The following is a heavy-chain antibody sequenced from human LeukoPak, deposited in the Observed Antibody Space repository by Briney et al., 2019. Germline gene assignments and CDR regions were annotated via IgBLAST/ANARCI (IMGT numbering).Heavy chain of an antibody. Sequence: SETLSLTCTVSGGSISSYYWSWIRQPPGKGLEWIGYIYYSGSTNYNPSLKSRVTISVDTSKNQFSLKLSSVTAADTAVYYCARAQGGITFGGVIVDNWGQGTLVTVSS. CDR2: IYYSGST. CDR3: ARAQGGITFGGVIVDN. D-gene: IGHD3-16*02. J-gene: IGHJ4*02. CDR1: GGSISSYY. V-gene: IGHV4-59*01.